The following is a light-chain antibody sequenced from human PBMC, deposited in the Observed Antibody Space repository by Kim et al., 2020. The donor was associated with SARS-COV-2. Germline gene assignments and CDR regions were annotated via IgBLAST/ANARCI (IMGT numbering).Light chain of an antibody. V-gene: IGKV1-6*01. CDR3: LQDYNYPRS. Sequence: AIQMTQSPSSLSASVGDRVTITCRASQGIRNDLGWYQQKPGKAPKLLIYAASSLQSGVPSRFSVSGSGTDFTLTISSLQPEDFATYYYLQDYNYPRSFGQGTKLEI. J-gene: IGKJ2*03. CDR2: AAS. CDR1: QGIRND.